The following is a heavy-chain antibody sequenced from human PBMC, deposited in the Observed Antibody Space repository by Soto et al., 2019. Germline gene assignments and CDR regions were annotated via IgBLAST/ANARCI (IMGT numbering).Heavy chain of an antibody. CDR2: IDPSDSYT. J-gene: IGHJ4*02. CDR1: GYSFTSYW. V-gene: IGHV5-10-1*01. D-gene: IGHD6-13*01. Sequence: GESLKISCKGSGYSFTSYWISWVRQMPGKGLEWMGRIDPSDSYTNYSPSFQGHVTISADKSISTAYLQWSSLKASDTAMYYCARLQEAAGDNDDTYGYWSQGTLVTVSS. CDR3: ARLQEAAGDNDDTYGY.